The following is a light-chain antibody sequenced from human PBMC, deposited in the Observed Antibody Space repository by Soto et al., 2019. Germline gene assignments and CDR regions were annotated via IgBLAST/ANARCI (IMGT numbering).Light chain of an antibody. CDR3: SSYTDTSARV. J-gene: IGLJ2*01. V-gene: IGLV2-14*01. Sequence: QTVVTQPASVSGSPGQSITISCTGTNSDIGAYDYVSWYQQHPGKAPKLMIFEVNNRPSGVSTRFSGSKSGNTASLTISGLQSEDEADYYCSSYTDTSARVFGGGTKVTVL. CDR2: EVN. CDR1: NSDIGAYDY.